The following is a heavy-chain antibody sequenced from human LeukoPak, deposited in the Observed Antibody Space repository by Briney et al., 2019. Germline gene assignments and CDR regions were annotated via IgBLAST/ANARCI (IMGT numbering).Heavy chain of an antibody. D-gene: IGHD3-22*01. CDR2: ISGSGGST. V-gene: IGHV3-23*01. CDR3: AKDYEVPRITMIVVAMGYYFDY. J-gene: IGHJ4*02. CDR1: GFTFSSYA. Sequence: PGGSLRLSCAASGFTFSSYAMSWVRQAPGKGLEWVSAISGSGGSTYYADSVKGRLTISRDNSKNTLYLQMNSLRAEDTAVYYCAKDYEVPRITMIVVAMGYYFDYWGQGALVTVSS.